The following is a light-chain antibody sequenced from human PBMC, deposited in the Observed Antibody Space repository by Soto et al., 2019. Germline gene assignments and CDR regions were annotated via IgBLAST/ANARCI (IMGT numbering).Light chain of an antibody. CDR2: AAS. V-gene: IGKV3-20*01. CDR3: QQYGSLAWT. Sequence: EIVLTQSPGTLSVSPGERATLSCRGSQSVTSNFLAWYQQKPGQSPRLLISAASTRASDVPDRFSGSGSGTDFPLTITRLEPEDFAVYYCQQYGSLAWTFGQGTKVE. CDR1: QSVTSNF. J-gene: IGKJ1*01.